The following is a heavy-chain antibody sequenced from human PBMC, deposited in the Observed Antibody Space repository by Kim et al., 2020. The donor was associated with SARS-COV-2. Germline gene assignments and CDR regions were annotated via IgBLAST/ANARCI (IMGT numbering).Heavy chain of an antibody. V-gene: IGHV3-7*01. CDR1: GFIIRTYG. CDR2: IKDDGSEA. J-gene: IGHJ4*02. CDR3: TRDPWTY. Sequence: GGSLRLSCVASGFIIRTYGMTWVRQPPGKGLEWVGNIKDDGSEAYYADSVKGRFTISRDNSKNTLYLQMNSLRAEDTAVYYCTRDPWTYWGQGTLVIVSS. D-gene: IGHD5-12*01.